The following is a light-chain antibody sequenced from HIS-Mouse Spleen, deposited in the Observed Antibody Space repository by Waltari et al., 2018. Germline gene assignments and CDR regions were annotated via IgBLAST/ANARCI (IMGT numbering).Light chain of an antibody. CDR2: DDS. CDR1: NIGSKS. Sequence: SYVLTQPPSVSVAPGKTARITGGGNNIGSKSGHWYQQKPGQAPVLVVYDDSDRPAGIPGRFSGSNSGNTATLTISRVEAGDEADYYCQVWDSSSDHVVFGGGTKLTVL. CDR3: QVWDSSSDHVV. V-gene: IGLV3-21*03. J-gene: IGLJ2*01.